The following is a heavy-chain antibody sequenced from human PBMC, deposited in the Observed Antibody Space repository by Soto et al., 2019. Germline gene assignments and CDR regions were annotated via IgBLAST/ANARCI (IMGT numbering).Heavy chain of an antibody. CDR3: ARDKGSDCSGGSCYPDAFDI. CDR1: GGSISSGDYY. J-gene: IGHJ3*02. Sequence: PSETLSLTCTVSGGSISSGDYYWSWIRQPPGKGLEWIGYIFYSESTYYNPSLKSRVIISVDMSKNQFSLNLSSVTAADTAVYYCARDKGSDCSGGSCYPDAFDIWGQGTMVTV. CDR2: IFYSEST. V-gene: IGHV4-30-4*01. D-gene: IGHD2-15*01.